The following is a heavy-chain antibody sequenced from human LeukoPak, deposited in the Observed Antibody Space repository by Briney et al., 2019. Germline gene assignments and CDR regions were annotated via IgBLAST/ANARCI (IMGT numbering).Heavy chain of an antibody. CDR2: ISYDGSNK. V-gene: IGHV3-30*04. CDR3: ASLSGSYLGPLSFDY. CDR1: GFTFSSYA. D-gene: IGHD1-26*01. Sequence: PGGSLRLSCAASGFTFSSYAMHWVRQAPGKGLEWVAVISYDGSNKYYADSVKGRFTISRDNSKNTLYLQMNSLRAEDTAVYYCASLSGSYLGPLSFDYWGQGTLVTVSS. J-gene: IGHJ4*02.